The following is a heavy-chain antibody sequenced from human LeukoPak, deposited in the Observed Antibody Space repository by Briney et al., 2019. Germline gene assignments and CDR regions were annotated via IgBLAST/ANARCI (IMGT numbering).Heavy chain of an antibody. J-gene: IGHJ4*02. D-gene: IGHD3-10*01. CDR3: ARVYGSGGYDY. V-gene: IGHV1-18*01. CDR1: GYTFTSYG. Sequence: AASVKVSCKASGYTFTSYGISWVRQAPGQGLEWMGWISAYNGNTNYAQKLQGRVTMTTDTSTSTAYMELSRLRSDDTAVYYCARVYGSGGYDYWGQGTLVTVSS. CDR2: ISAYNGNT.